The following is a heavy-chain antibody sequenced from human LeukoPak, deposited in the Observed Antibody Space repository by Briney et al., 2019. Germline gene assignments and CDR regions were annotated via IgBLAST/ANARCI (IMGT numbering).Heavy chain of an antibody. CDR1: GYTFTSYY. CDR3: ARGLPPATPCGGMDY. Sequence: ASAKGSCKASGYTFTSYYMHWVRHDPAQGLEGMGIINPSGGSTSYAQKFQGRVSMTSNTSTSTVYMELSSLRSEGTDVSYCARGLPPATPCGGMDYWGQGTLVTVSS. CDR2: INPSGGST. V-gene: IGHV1-46*01. D-gene: IGHD1-26*01. J-gene: IGHJ4*02.